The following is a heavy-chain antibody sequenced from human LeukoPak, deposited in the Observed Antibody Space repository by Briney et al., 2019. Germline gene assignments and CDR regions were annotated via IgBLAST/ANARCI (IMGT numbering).Heavy chain of an antibody. J-gene: IGHJ3*02. D-gene: IGHD1-1*01. Sequence: PGGSLRLSCAASGFTFSTYGLHWVRQAPGKGLEWVAVIGYDGSNKYYADSVKGRFTISRDNSKNTLYLQMNSLRAEDTAVYYCARVVSGYNWNDLDAFDIWGQGTMVTVSS. CDR1: GFTFSTYG. CDR2: IGYDGSNK. V-gene: IGHV3-33*01. CDR3: ARVVSGYNWNDLDAFDI.